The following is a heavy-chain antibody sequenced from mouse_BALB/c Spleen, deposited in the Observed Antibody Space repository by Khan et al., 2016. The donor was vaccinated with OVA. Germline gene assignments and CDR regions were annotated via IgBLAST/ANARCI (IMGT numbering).Heavy chain of an antibody. CDR3: ARRGLRWDFDY. D-gene: IGHD1-1*01. CDR1: GYTFINYW. Sequence: VQLQQSGAELANPGASVKMSCKASGYTFINYWILWVKQRPGQGLEWIGYINPSTGYTEYNQNFKDKATLTADKSSSTADMQLSSLTSEASAVYYCARRGLRWDFDYWGQGTTLTVSS. V-gene: IGHV1-7*01. J-gene: IGHJ2*01. CDR2: INPSTGYT.